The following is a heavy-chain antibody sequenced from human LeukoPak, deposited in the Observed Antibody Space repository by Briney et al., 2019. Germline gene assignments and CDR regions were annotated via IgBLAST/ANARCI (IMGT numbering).Heavy chain of an antibody. D-gene: IGHD6-13*01. CDR3: ARSYSSSSYDAFDI. Sequence: PGGSLRLSCAASGFTFSSYGMHWVRQAPGKGLEWVALIWYDGSNKYYADSVKGRFTISRDNSKNTLYLQMNSLRAKDTAVYYCARSYSSSSYDAFDIWGQGTMVTVSS. V-gene: IGHV3-33*01. CDR2: IWYDGSNK. J-gene: IGHJ3*02. CDR1: GFTFSSYG.